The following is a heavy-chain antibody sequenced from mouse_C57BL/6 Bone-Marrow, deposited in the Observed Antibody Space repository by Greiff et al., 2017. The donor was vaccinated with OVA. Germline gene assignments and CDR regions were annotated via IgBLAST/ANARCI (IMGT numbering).Heavy chain of an antibody. D-gene: IGHD2-12*01. CDR2: IDPETGGT. V-gene: IGHV1-15*01. CDR3: TRADYKDAMDY. CDR1: GYTFTDYE. Sequence: VQLQQSGAELVRPGASVTLSCKASGYTFTDYEMHWVKQTPVHGLEWIGAIDPETGGTAYNQKFKGKAILTADKSSSTAYMELRSLTSEDSAVYYCTRADYKDAMDYWGQGTSVTVSS. J-gene: IGHJ4*01.